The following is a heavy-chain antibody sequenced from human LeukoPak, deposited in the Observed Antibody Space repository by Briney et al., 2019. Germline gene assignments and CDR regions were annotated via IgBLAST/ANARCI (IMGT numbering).Heavy chain of an antibody. J-gene: IGHJ4*02. D-gene: IGHD3-10*01. CDR1: GGSFSGYY. V-gene: IGHV4-34*01. CDR3: AGDFGSGSYRFDY. CDR2: ISHSGST. Sequence: PSETLSLTCAVYGGSFSGYYWNWIRQPPGKGLEWIGEISHSGSTNYNPSLKSRVTISVDTSKNQFSLKLSSVTAADTAVYYCAGDFGSGSYRFDYWGQGTLVTVSS.